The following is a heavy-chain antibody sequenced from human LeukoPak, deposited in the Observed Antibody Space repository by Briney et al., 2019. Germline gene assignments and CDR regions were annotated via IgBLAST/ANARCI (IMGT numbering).Heavy chain of an antibody. CDR2: ISGSGGST. Sequence: GGSLRLSCAASGFTFSSYAVSWVRQAPGRGLEWVSAISGSGGSTYYADSVKGRFTISRDNSKNTLYLQMNSLRAEDTAVYYCANYGCSSTSCSDYYYYYGMDVWGQGTTVTVSS. CDR3: ANYGCSSTSCSDYYYYYGMDV. J-gene: IGHJ6*02. D-gene: IGHD2-2*01. CDR1: GFTFSSYA. V-gene: IGHV3-23*01.